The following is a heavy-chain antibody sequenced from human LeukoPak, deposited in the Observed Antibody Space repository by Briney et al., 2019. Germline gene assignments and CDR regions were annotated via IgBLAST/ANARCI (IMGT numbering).Heavy chain of an antibody. CDR2: ISGSGGPT. J-gene: IGHJ3*02. CDR1: GFPFNSYV. CDR3: AKGYYDYIWGSYRSDAFDI. D-gene: IGHD3-16*02. V-gene: IGHV3-23*01. Sequence: GGSLRLSCAASGFPFNSYVMTWVRQAPGKGLEWVSVISGSGGPTYHADSVKGRFTVSRDNSKNTLYPQMNSLRAEDTAVYSCAKGYYDYIWGSYRSDAFDIWGQGTMVTVSS.